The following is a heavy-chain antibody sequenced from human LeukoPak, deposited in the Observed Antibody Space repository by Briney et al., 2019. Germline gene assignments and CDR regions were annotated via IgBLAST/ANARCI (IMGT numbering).Heavy chain of an antibody. J-gene: IGHJ2*01. D-gene: IGHD4-17*01. Sequence: SETLSLTCTVSGYSISSGYYWGWIRQPPGKGLEWIGSIYHSGSTYYSPSLKSRVTISVDTSKNQFSLKLSSVTAADTAVYYCARVRGGGDYGDSWYFDLWGRGTLVTVSS. CDR2: IYHSGST. CDR1: GYSISSGYY. V-gene: IGHV4-38-2*02. CDR3: ARVRGGGDYGDSWYFDL.